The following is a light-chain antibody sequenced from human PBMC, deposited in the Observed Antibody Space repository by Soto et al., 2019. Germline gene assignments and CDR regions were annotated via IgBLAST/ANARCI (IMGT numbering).Light chain of an antibody. CDR2: GAS. J-gene: IGKJ1*01. V-gene: IGKV3-20*01. CDR1: QSVSSSY. Sequence: EIVLTQSPGTLSLSPGERATLSCRASQSVSSSYLAWYQQKPGQAPRLLIYGASSRATGIPDRFSGSGSGTDFTHTISRQEPEDFAVYYCQQYGSSPWTVGQGTKVAIK. CDR3: QQYGSSPWT.